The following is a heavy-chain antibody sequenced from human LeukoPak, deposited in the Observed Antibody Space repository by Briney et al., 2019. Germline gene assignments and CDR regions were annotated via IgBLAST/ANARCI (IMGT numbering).Heavy chain of an antibody. D-gene: IGHD3-10*01. CDR2: IDHTGST. CDR3: ARVRGLWFGVRNDS. CDR1: GGSFSGYY. Sequence: SETLSLTCAVYGGSFSGYYWSWIRQPPGKGLEWIGEIDHTGSTHYNPSLKSRVTMSVDASKNQFSLKLTFVTAADTAVYYCARVRGLWFGVRNDSWGQGTLVAVSS. V-gene: IGHV4-34*01. J-gene: IGHJ4*02.